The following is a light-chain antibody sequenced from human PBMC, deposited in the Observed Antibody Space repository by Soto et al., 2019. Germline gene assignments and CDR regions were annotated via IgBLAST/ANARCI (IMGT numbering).Light chain of an antibody. J-gene: IGLJ2*01. CDR3: VAWDTSLTTTVL. Sequence: QSVLTQPPSVSAVPGQKVIISCSGSSSNIESNFVSWYQQLPGTAPKLLIFDNYKRPSGIPDRFSGSKSGTSATLGITGLQAGDEADYYCVAWDTSLTTTVLFGGGTKLTVL. CDR2: DNY. V-gene: IGLV1-51*01. CDR1: SSNIESNF.